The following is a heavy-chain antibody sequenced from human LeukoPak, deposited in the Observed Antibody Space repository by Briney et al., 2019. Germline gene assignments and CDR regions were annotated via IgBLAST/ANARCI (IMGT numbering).Heavy chain of an antibody. V-gene: IGHV4-4*09. J-gene: IGHJ6*03. CDR1: GGSISSYY. CDR3: ARHAPGYYMDV. Sequence: PSETLSLTGTVSGGSISSYYWSWIRQPPGKGLEWIGYIYTSGSTNYNPSLKSRVTISVDTSKNQFSLKLSSVTAADTAVYYCARHAPGYYMDVWGKGTTVTVSS. CDR2: IYTSGST.